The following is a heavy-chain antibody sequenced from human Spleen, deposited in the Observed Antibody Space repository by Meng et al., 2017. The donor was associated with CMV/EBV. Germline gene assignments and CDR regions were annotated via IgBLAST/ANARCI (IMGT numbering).Heavy chain of an antibody. J-gene: IGHJ6*02. V-gene: IGHV4-59*01. D-gene: IGHD3-3*01. Sequence: GSLRLSCTVSGGSISSYYWSWIRQPPGKGLEWIGYIYYSGSANYNPSLKSRVTISVDTSKNQFSLKLSSVTAADTAVYYCAASRLRFLEWFWDYGMDVWGQGTTVTVSS. CDR2: IYYSGSA. CDR1: GGSISSYY. CDR3: AASRLRFLEWFWDYGMDV.